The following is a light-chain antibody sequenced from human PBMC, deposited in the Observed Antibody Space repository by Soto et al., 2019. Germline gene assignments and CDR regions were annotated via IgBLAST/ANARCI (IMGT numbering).Light chain of an antibody. CDR3: QQTYTTPQIT. Sequence: DIHMTPSPSSLSASVGDRVTITCRASQSISIHLNWYQQKPGKAPNLLIXGASSLKSGVPARFRGSGSGTEFFLPISSLQPADFLVYYCQQTYTTPQITFGQGTRLEIK. CDR2: GAS. J-gene: IGKJ5*01. CDR1: QSISIH. V-gene: IGKV1-39*01.